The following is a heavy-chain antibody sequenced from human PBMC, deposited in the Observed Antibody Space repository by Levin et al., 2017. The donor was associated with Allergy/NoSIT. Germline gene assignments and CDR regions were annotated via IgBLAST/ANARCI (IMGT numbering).Heavy chain of an antibody. J-gene: IGHJ3*02. Sequence: PGGSLRLSCAASGFTFSSYGMHWVRQAPGKGLEWVAVISYDGSNKYYADSVKGRFTISRDNSKNTLYLQMNSLRAEDTAVYYCAKDSDYVGAFDIWGQGTMVTVSS. CDR1: GFTFSSYG. CDR2: ISYDGSNK. D-gene: IGHD5-12*01. V-gene: IGHV3-30*18. CDR3: AKDSDYVGAFDI.